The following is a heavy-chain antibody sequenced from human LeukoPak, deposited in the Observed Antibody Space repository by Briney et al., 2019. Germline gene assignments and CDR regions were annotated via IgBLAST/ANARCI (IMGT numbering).Heavy chain of an antibody. CDR3: AKDKNDFWSGYSDY. D-gene: IGHD3-3*01. V-gene: IGHV3-23*01. Sequence: GGSLRLSCAASGFTFSSYAMSWVRQAPGKGLEWVSAISGSGGSTYYADSVKGRFTISRDNSKNTLYLQMNSLRAEDTAVYYCAKDKNDFWSGYSDYWGQGTLVTVSS. CDR1: GFTFSSYA. CDR2: ISGSGGST. J-gene: IGHJ4*02.